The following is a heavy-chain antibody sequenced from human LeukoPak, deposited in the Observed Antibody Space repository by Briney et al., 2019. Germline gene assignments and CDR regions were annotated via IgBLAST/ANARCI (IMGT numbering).Heavy chain of an antibody. Sequence: SVKVSCKASGGTFSSYAISWVRQAPGQGLEWMGGIIPIFGTANYAQKFQGRVTITTDESTSTAYMELSSLRSEDTAVYYCARGFSLVGATLDYWGQGTLVTASS. CDR1: GGTFSSYA. J-gene: IGHJ4*02. CDR2: IIPIFGTA. V-gene: IGHV1-69*05. D-gene: IGHD1-26*01. CDR3: ARGFSLVGATLDY.